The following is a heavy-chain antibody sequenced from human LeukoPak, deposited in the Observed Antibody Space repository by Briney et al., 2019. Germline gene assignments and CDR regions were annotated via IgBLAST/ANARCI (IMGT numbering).Heavy chain of an antibody. CDR1: GYSISSGYY. J-gene: IGHJ6*03. CDR3: ARESYGYAFYYYYMDV. Sequence: SETLSLTCSVSGYSISSGYYWGWLRQPPGKGLEWIGSIHHSGNTNYNPSLESRVTVSVDMSRNKFSLKLSSVTAADTAVYYCARESYGYAFYYYYMDVWGKGTTVTVSS. V-gene: IGHV4-38-2*02. D-gene: IGHD5-18*01. CDR2: IHHSGNT.